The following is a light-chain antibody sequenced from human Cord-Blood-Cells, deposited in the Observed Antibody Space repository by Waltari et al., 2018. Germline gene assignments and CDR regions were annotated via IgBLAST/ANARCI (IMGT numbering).Light chain of an antibody. CDR3: QQYRT. V-gene: IGKV1-5*01. J-gene: IGKJ1*01. Sequence: GDRVTITCRASQSISSWLAWYQEKPGKAPKLLIYDASSLESGVPSRFSGSGSGTEFTLTISSLQPDDFVTYYCQQYRTFGQGTKVEIK. CDR1: QSISSW. CDR2: DAS.